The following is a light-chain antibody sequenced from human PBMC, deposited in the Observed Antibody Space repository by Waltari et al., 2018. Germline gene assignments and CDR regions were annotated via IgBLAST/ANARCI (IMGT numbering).Light chain of an antibody. CDR1: QSLSNW. V-gene: IGKV1-5*03. J-gene: IGKJ1*01. Sequence: DIQMTQSLSTLSASVGDRVTITCRASQSLSNWLAWYQQKPGKAPKVLIYKASTLESGVPSRFSASGSGTEFTLTISSLQPDDFATYYCQQYRNLWTFGQGTKVEIK. CDR2: KAS. CDR3: QQYRNLWT.